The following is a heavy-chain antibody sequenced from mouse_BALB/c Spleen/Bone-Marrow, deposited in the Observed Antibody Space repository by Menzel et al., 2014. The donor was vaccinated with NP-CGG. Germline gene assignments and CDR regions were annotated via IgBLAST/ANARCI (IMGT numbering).Heavy chain of an antibody. Sequence: VKLMESGPELVKPGASVKMSCKASGYTFTDYVITWVKQRTGQGLEWIGEIYLGSGSTYYNEKSKDKAALTADKSSNTAYMQLSILTSEDPAVYFCARGLGLIYYIMDYWGQGTSVTVSS. CDR2: IYLGSGST. CDR1: GYTFTDYV. V-gene: IGHV1-77*01. CDR3: ARGLGLIYYIMDY. J-gene: IGHJ4*01. D-gene: IGHD3-1*01.